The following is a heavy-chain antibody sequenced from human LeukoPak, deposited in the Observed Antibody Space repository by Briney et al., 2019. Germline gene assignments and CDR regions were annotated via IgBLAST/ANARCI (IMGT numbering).Heavy chain of an antibody. CDR1: GFTFSDYW. V-gene: IGHV3-21*01. CDR2: ISTSSSYI. Sequence: PGGSLRLSCEVSGFTFSDYWMSWVRLAPGKGLEWVSFISTSSSYIYYADSVKGRFTISRDNAKNSLYLEMNSLRAEDTAVYYCAKDGSMPWGYYMDVWGKGTTVTISS. D-gene: IGHD2/OR15-2a*01. J-gene: IGHJ6*03. CDR3: AKDGSMPWGYYMDV.